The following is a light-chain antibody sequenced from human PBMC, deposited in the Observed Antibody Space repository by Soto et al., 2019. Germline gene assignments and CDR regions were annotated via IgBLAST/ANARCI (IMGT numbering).Light chain of an antibody. V-gene: IGLV3-9*01. CDR3: QVWDSSTVV. Sequence: SYELTQPLSVSVALGQTAKITCGGNNIGTKEVHWYQQKPGQAPVLVIYGNNNWPSGIPDRFSGSNSMNTATLTITRAQAGDEADYFCQVWDSSTVVFGGGTKVTVL. CDR2: GNN. J-gene: IGLJ2*01. CDR1: NIGTKE.